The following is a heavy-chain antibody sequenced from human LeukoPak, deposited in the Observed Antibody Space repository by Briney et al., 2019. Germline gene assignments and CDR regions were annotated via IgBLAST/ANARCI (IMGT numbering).Heavy chain of an antibody. V-gene: IGHV3-23*01. D-gene: IGHD2-2*02. CDR1: GFTFNNYA. Sequence: GGSLRLSCAASGFTFNNYAMNWVRQAPGKGLEWVSTVSGSGGITYYADSVKGRFTISRDNSENTVYLQMNSLRAEDTALYYCASRLYEYWGQGTMVTVSS. CDR2: VSGSGGIT. CDR3: ASRLYEY. J-gene: IGHJ3*01.